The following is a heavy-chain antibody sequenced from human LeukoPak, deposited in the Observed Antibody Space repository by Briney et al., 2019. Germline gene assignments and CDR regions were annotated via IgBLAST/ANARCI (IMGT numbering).Heavy chain of an antibody. Sequence: TGGSLRLSCAASGFTFSSYAMHWVRQAPGKGLEWVAVISYDGSNKYYADSVKGRFTISRDNSKNTLYLQMNSLRAEDTAVYYCAKRFADYYYGMDVWGQGTTVTVSS. J-gene: IGHJ6*02. CDR1: GFTFSSYA. V-gene: IGHV3-30*18. CDR2: ISYDGSNK. CDR3: AKRFADYYYGMDV. D-gene: IGHD3-3*01.